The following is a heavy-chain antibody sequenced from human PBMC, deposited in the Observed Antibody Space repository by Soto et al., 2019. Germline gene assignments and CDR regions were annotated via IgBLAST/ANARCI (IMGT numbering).Heavy chain of an antibody. D-gene: IGHD3-22*01. CDR1: WYTLISLS. CDR2: FNPEGGER. V-gene: IGHV1-24*01. CDR3: ARDPNDSSAYYHHYYYGMDV. Sequence: GXSGKVCLKVSWYTLISLSIHWVRQARGKGPEWMGGFNPEGGERIYVQKFQGRVTITRDTSASTAYLELSSLRSEDTAVYYCARDPNDSSAYYHHYYYGMDVWGQGTTVPVSS. J-gene: IGHJ6*02.